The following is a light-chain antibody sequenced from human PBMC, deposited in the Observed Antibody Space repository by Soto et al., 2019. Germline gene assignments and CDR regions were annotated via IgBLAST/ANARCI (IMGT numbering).Light chain of an antibody. Sequence: DIQLTQSPSFLSASVGDRVTSTCRASQGISSYLAWYQQRPGKAPKFLMYAAPTLQSGVPSRFSGSGSGTDFTLTISSLQAEDFATYFCQQTYSSPYTVGQGTKVDI. CDR1: QGISSY. CDR3: QQTYSSPYT. J-gene: IGKJ2*01. V-gene: IGKV1-39*01. CDR2: AAP.